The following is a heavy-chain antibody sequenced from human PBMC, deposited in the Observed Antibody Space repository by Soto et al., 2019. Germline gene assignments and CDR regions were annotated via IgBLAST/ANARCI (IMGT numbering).Heavy chain of an antibody. Sequence: QVQLVQSGAEVRKPGSSVKVSCKASGGTFSRHAISWVRQAPGQGLEWMGGIIPIFGTANHAQKFQGRVTIIADESTSTVYMELSSLRSEVTAVYYCARGWGYDSNGYYYAYWGQGTLVIVSS. D-gene: IGHD3-22*01. CDR3: ARGWGYDSNGYYYAY. V-gene: IGHV1-69*01. CDR1: GGTFSRHA. J-gene: IGHJ4*02. CDR2: IIPIFGTA.